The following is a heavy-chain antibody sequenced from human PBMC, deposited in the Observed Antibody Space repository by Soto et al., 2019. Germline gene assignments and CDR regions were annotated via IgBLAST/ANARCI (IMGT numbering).Heavy chain of an antibody. J-gene: IGHJ6*02. CDR3: AREYGPTYYYYHGMDV. Sequence: ASVKVSCKASGYTFTSYGISWVRQAPGQGLEWMGWISAYNGNTNYAQKLQGRVTMTTDTSTSTAYMELRSLRSDDTAVYYCAREYGPTYYYYHGMDVWGQGTTVTVSS. CDR2: ISAYNGNT. CDR1: GYTFTSYG. D-gene: IGHD2-8*01. V-gene: IGHV1-18*01.